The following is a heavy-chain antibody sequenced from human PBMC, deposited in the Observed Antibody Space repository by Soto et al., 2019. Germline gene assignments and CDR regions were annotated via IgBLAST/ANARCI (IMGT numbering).Heavy chain of an antibody. Sequence: GGSLKLSCAASGFTFSSYAMSWVRKAPGKGLEWVSAITGSGGGTYYADSVKGRFTISRDNSKNTLYLQMNSLRAEDTAVYYCAKDVKPTVSPRHYWGQGTLVTVSS. CDR1: GFTFSSYA. CDR3: AKDVKPTVSPRHY. D-gene: IGHD4-4*01. J-gene: IGHJ4*02. CDR2: ITGSGGGT. V-gene: IGHV3-23*01.